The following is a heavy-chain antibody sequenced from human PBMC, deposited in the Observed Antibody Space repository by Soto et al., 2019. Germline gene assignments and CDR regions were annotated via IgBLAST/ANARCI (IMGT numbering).Heavy chain of an antibody. CDR3: ASDGGEQQLVNWFDP. J-gene: IGHJ5*02. CDR1: GFTFSSYA. CDR2: ISYDGSNK. V-gene: IGHV3-30-3*01. Sequence: QVQLVESGGGVVQPGRSLRLSCAASGFTFSSYAMHWVRQAPGKGLEWVAVISYDGSNKYYADSVKGRFTISRDNSKNTLYLQMNSLRAEDTAVYYCASDGGEQQLVNWFDPWGQGTLVTVSS. D-gene: IGHD6-13*01.